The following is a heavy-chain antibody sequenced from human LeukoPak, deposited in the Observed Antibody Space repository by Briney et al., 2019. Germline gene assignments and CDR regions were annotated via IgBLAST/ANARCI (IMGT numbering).Heavy chain of an antibody. CDR2: IRYDGSNK. V-gene: IGHV3-30*02. CDR1: GFTFSSYG. D-gene: IGHD2-15*01. Sequence: QSGVSLRLSCAASGFTFSSYGMHWVRQAPGKGLEWVAFIRYDGSNKYYADSVKGRFTISRDNSKNTLYLQMNNLRAEDTAVYYCAKVLSVVVAATLLDYWGQGTLVTVSS. J-gene: IGHJ4*02. CDR3: AKVLSVVVAATLLDY.